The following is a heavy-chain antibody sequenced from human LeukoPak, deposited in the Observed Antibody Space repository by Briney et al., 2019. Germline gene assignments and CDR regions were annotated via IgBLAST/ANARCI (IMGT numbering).Heavy chain of an antibody. J-gene: IGHJ4*02. D-gene: IGHD3-16*01. CDR3: TRDIGGGFHDY. Sequence: GGSLRLSCAVSGFTFGSHWMAWFRQAPGKGLEWLTNISPDGRVTNYVDSIKGRFTISRDNSKNSLYLHLNSLRAEDTAFYYCTRDIGGGFHDYWGQGTLVTVSS. CDR2: ISPDGRVT. V-gene: IGHV3-7*03. CDR1: GFTFGSHW.